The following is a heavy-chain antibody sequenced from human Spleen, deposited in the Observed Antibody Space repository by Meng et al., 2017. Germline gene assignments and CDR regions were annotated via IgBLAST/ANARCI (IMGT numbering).Heavy chain of an antibody. D-gene: IGHD3-10*01. V-gene: IGHV1-18*01. Sequence: ASVKVSCKALGGIFSNYVIGWVRQAPGQGLEWRGGINAVFGTTNYAQKLQGRVTMTTDTSTSTAYMELRSLRSDDTAVYYCARDTYYYGSGSYSGGPFDPWGQGTLVTVSS. J-gene: IGHJ5*02. CDR1: GGIFSNYV. CDR2: INAVFGTT. CDR3: ARDTYYYGSGSYSGGPFDP.